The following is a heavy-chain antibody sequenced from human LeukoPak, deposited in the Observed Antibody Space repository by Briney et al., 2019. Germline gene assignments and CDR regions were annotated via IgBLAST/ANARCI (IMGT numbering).Heavy chain of an antibody. CDR3: AKDLHGEVPDYFDY. V-gene: IGHV3-23*01. D-gene: IGHD3-3*01. CDR1: GFTFSSYA. J-gene: IGHJ4*02. CDR2: ISSSGGTT. Sequence: ARSLRLSCVASGFTFSSYAMGWVRQAPGKGLEWVSGISSSGGTTYYIDSVKGRFTISRDNSKNTLYLQVNSLRADDTAVYYCAKDLHGEVPDYFDYWGQGTLATVSS.